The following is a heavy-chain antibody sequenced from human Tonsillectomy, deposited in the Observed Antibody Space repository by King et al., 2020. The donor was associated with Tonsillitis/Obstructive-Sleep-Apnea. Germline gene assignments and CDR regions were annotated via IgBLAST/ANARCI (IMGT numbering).Heavy chain of an antibody. V-gene: IGHV3-23*04. Sequence: VQLVESGGGLVQPGGSLRLSCAASGFTFSSYAMSWVRQAPGKGLEWVSTISDSGDNTYYADSVKGRFTISRDNSRNTLYLQMNSLRAEDTAVYYCAKEPHSISWYDYCYFGLWGRGTLVPVSS. CDR3: AKEPHSISWYDYCYFGL. CDR1: GFTFSSYA. D-gene: IGHD6-13*01. CDR2: ISDSGDNT. J-gene: IGHJ2*01.